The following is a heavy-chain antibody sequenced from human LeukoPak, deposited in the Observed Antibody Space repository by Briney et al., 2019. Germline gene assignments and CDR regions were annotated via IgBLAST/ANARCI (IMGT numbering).Heavy chain of an antibody. CDR3: ARDRYYYDSSSYYSAFHT. CDR1: GGSIATNNW. Sequence: SETLSLTCAVSGGSIATNNWWSWVRQSPGKGLEWIGEIYHSGNTNYNPSLKSRVTMSVDTSNNQFSLKLTSVTAADTAVYYCARDRYYYDSSSYYSAFHTWGQGTMVTVSS. J-gene: IGHJ3*02. D-gene: IGHD3-22*01. V-gene: IGHV4-4*02. CDR2: IYHSGNT.